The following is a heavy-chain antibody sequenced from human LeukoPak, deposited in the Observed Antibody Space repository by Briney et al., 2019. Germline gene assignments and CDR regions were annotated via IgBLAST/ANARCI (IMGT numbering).Heavy chain of an antibody. CDR1: GFTVSSNY. J-gene: IGHJ6*02. CDR2: IYSGGST. CDR3: ARDGSGGFYYGMDV. V-gene: IGHV3-53*01. Sequence: PGGSLRLSCAASGFTVSSNYMSWVRQPPGKGLEWASVIYSGGSTYYADSVKGRFTISRDNSKNTLYLQMNSLRAEDTAVYYCARDGSGGFYYGMDVWGQGTTVTVSS. D-gene: IGHD6-19*01.